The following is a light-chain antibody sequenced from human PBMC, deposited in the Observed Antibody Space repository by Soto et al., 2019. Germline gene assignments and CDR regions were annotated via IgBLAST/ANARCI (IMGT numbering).Light chain of an antibody. J-gene: IGKJ2*01. CDR1: QSVSRY. CDR2: DAS. Sequence: EIVLTQSPATLSLAPGERATLSCRASQSVSRYLAWYQQKPGQAPRLLIYDASNRATGIPARFSGSGSGTDFTLTISSLEPDDFATYYCQQYNSYSYTFGQGTKVDIK. V-gene: IGKV3-11*01. CDR3: QQYNSYSYT.